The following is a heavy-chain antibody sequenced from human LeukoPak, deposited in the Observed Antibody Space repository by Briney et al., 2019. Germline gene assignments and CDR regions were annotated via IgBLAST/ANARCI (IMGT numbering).Heavy chain of an antibody. D-gene: IGHD2-8*01. Sequence: GGSLRLSCAASGFTFSAYWVHWVRQAPGKGLVWVSRIKGGGSGASYADSVKGRFTISRDNAKNTLYLEMNSLRGDDTAVYYCACTSRPIDAWGQGTLVTVSS. CDR3: ACTSRPIDA. CDR1: GFTFSAYW. CDR2: IKGGGSGA. J-gene: IGHJ5*02. V-gene: IGHV3-74*01.